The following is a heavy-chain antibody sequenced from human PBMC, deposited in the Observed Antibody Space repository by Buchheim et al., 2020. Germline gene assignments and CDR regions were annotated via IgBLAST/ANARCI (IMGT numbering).Heavy chain of an antibody. CDR3: AREGPLTRYFDY. D-gene: IGHD3-9*01. J-gene: IGHJ4*02. CDR2: ISGDSSTT. Sequence: EVQLVESGGGLVQPGGSLRLSCAASGFNFSPYSMDWVRQAPGKGLEWVSYISGDSSTTYYADSVKGRFTISRDNVLNSLYLQMNSLRDEDTAVYYCAREGPLTRYFDYWSQGTL. V-gene: IGHV3-48*02. CDR1: GFNFSPYS.